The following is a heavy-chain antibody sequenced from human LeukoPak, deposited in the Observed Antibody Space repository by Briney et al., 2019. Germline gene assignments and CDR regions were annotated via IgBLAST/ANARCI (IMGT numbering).Heavy chain of an antibody. J-gene: IGHJ3*02. CDR3: ARVRAQGYYYDSSGYYGSAFDI. V-gene: IGHV1-46*01. CDR1: GSTFTSYY. CDR2: INPSGGST. D-gene: IGHD3-22*01. Sequence: ASVKVSCKASGSTFTSYYMHWVRQAPGQGLEWMGIINPSGGSTSYAQKFQGRVTMTRDMSTSTVYMELSSLRSEDTAVYYCARVRAQGYYYDSSGYYGSAFDIWGQGTMVTVSS.